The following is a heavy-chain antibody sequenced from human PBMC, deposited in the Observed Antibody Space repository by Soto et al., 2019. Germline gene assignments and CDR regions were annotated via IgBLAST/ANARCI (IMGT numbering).Heavy chain of an antibody. Sequence: SETLSLPCTVSGGSISSYYWSWIRQPPGKGLEWIGYIYYSGSTNYNPSLKSRVTISVDTSKNQFSLKLSSVTAADTAVYYCARDHGDRDAFDIWGQGTMVTVSS. CDR3: ARDHGDRDAFDI. J-gene: IGHJ3*02. D-gene: IGHD7-27*01. CDR2: IYYSGST. CDR1: GGSISSYY. V-gene: IGHV4-59*01.